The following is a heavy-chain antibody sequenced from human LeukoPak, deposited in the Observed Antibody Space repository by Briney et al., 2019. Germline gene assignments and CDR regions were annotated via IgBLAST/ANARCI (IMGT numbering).Heavy chain of an antibody. CDR1: GFAFSSYA. J-gene: IGHJ4*02. D-gene: IGHD2-2*02. V-gene: IGHV3-23*01. CDR3: AKAVKYRAFDY. Sequence: GGSLRLSCAASGFAFSSYAMTWVRQAPGKGLEWVSAISGTADTTHYADSVKGRFTISRDSSKTALYLQMDSLSVEDTALYYCAKAVKYRAFDYWGQGTLVTVPS. CDR2: ISGTADTT.